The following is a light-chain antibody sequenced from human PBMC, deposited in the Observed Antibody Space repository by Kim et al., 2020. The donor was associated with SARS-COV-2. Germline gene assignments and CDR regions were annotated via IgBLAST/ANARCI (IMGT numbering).Light chain of an antibody. CDR3: QQYGSSPHT. CDR1: QRVSSSY. J-gene: IGKJ2*01. V-gene: IGKV3-20*01. CDR2: GAS. Sequence: SPGERATLSCRASQRVSSSYLAWYQQKPGQAPRLLIYGASSRATGIPDRFSGSGSGTDFTLTISRLEPEDFAVYYCQQYGSSPHTFGQGTKLEIK.